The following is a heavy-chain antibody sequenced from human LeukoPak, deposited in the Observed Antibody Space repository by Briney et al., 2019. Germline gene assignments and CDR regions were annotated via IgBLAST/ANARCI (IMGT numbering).Heavy chain of an antibody. Sequence: SETLSLTCTVSGGSISSYNWRWVRQTAGKGVERIGRIYTSGSTNYNPSLKSRVTMSVDTSKNQFSLKLSSVTAADTAVYYCARVRIAAYYFDYWGQGTLVTVSS. CDR2: IYTSGST. D-gene: IGHD6-6*01. V-gene: IGHV4-4*07. CDR1: GGSISSYN. J-gene: IGHJ4*02. CDR3: ARVRIAAYYFDY.